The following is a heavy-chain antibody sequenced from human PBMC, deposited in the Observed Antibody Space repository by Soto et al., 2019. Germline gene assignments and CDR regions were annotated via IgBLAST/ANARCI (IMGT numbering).Heavy chain of an antibody. Sequence: QVQLVESGGGVVQPGRSLRLSCAASGFTFSSYAMHWVRQAPGKGLEWVAVISYDGSNKYYADSVKGRFTISRDNSKNTLYLQMNSLRAEDTAVYYCARDSVIAARSFDYWGQGTLVTVSS. CDR1: GFTFSSYA. J-gene: IGHJ4*02. CDR3: ARDSVIAARSFDY. D-gene: IGHD6-6*01. CDR2: ISYDGSNK. V-gene: IGHV3-30-3*01.